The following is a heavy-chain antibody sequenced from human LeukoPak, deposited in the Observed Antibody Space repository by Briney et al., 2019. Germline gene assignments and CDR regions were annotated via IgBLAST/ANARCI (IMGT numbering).Heavy chain of an antibody. CDR2: ISGSGGST. J-gene: IGHJ6*03. CDR1: GFTFSSYA. V-gene: IGHV3-23*01. Sequence: GGSLRLSCAASGFTFSSYAMSWVRQAPGKGLEWVSAISGSGGSTYYADSVKGRFTISRDNSKNTLYLQMNSLRAEDTAVYYCAKDRNTGDYVWYYYYYMDVWGKGTTVTVSS. D-gene: IGHD4-17*01. CDR3: AKDRNTGDYVWYYYYYMDV.